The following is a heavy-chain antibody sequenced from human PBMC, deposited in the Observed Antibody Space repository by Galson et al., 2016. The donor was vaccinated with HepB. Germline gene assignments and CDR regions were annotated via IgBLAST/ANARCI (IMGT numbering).Heavy chain of an antibody. Sequence: SLRLSCAASGFTFPNYPMNWVRQAPGKGLQWVSTIAERSDGSYYEDSVRGRFTISRDNSKNTLSLQMNNLGVEDTALYFCVRDNFADYWGQGTLVPVSS. V-gene: IGHV3-23*01. CDR2: IAERSDGS. D-gene: IGHD4-23*01. CDR3: VRDNFADY. J-gene: IGHJ4*02. CDR1: GFTFPNYP.